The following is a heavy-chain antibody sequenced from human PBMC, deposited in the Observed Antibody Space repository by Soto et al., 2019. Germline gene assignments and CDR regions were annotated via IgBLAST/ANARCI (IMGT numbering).Heavy chain of an antibody. CDR3: ARAAHDVRGVTTSYYYDMDV. CDR2: IWYDGSNK. CDR1: GFTFSSYG. Sequence: PGGALRLSCAASGFTFSSYGMHWVRQAPGKGLEWVAVIWYDGSNKYYADSVKGRFTISRDNSKNTLYLQMNSLRAEDTAVYYCARAAHDVRGVTTSYYYDMDVWGKGPRSPSP. D-gene: IGHD4-17*01. J-gene: IGHJ6*03. V-gene: IGHV3-33*01.